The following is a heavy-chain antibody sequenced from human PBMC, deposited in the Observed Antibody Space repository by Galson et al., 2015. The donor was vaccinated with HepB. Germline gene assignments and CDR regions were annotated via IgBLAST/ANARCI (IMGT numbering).Heavy chain of an antibody. V-gene: IGHV3-30*04. D-gene: IGHD3-16*01. CDR1: GFTFSSYA. CDR3: ARGYYDYVWGSSPPPVPNWFDP. J-gene: IGHJ5*02. CDR2: ISYDGSNK. Sequence: SLRLSCAASGFTFSSYAMHWVRQAPGKGLEWVAVISYDGSNKYYADSVKGRFTISRDNSKNTLYLQMNSLRAEDTAVYYCARGYYDYVWGSSPPPVPNWFDPWGQGTLVTVSS.